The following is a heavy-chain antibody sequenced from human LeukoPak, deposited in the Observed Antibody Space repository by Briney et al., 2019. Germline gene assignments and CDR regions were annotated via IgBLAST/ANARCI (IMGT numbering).Heavy chain of an antibody. CDR3: ARETTYYYDSSGYGPLDY. V-gene: IGHV3-21*01. CDR2: ISSSSSYI. D-gene: IGHD3-22*01. J-gene: IGHJ4*02. Sequence: GGSLRFSCAASGFTFSSYSMNWVRQAPGKGLEWVSSISSSSSYIYYADSVKGRFTISRDNAKNSLYLQMNSLRAEDTAVYYCARETTYYYDSSGYGPLDYWGQGTLVTVSS. CDR1: GFTFSSYS.